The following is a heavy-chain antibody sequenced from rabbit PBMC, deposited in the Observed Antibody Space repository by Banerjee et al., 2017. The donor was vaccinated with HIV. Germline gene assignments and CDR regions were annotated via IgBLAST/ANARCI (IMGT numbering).Heavy chain of an antibody. CDR2: IGAGSGTT. D-gene: IGHD1-1*01. V-gene: IGHV1S45*01. J-gene: IGHJ2*01. Sequence: QEQLVESGGGLVQPGASLTLTCTASGFSFSSGYWICWVRQAPGKGLEWIGCIGAGSGTTYYASWAKVRFTISKTSSTTVTLQMTSLTVADTATYFCARVDYRGIGAFDPWGPGTLVTVS. CDR3: ARVDYRGIGAFDP. CDR1: GFSFSSGYW.